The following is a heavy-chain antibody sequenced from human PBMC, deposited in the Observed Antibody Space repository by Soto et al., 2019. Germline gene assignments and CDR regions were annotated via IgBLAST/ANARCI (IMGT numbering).Heavy chain of an antibody. V-gene: IGHV3-66*01. Sequence: GGSLRLSCAASGFTVSSNYMSWVRQAPGKGLEWVSVIYSGGSTYYADSVKGRFTISRDNSKNTLYLQMNSLRAEDTAVYYCARDMLIRLGDSRNPADRYYYYYMDVWGKGTTVTVSS. CDR3: ARDMLIRLGDSRNPADRYYYYYMDV. D-gene: IGHD3-16*01. CDR2: IYSGGST. J-gene: IGHJ6*03. CDR1: GFTVSSNY.